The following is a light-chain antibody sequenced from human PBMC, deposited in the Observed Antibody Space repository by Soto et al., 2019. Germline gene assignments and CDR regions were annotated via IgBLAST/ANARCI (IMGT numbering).Light chain of an antibody. CDR2: DVN. CDR3: SAHGGTNPYV. CDR1: ASDIGGYTF. V-gene: IGLV2-8*01. J-gene: IGLJ1*01. Sequence: QSARTQPPSASGSPGQSVAISWTGTASDIGGYTFVSWYQQHPGKAPKLLIYDVNKRPSGVPDRFSGSKSGNTASLTVSGLQAEDEADYYCSAHGGTNPYVFGTGTKVTVL.